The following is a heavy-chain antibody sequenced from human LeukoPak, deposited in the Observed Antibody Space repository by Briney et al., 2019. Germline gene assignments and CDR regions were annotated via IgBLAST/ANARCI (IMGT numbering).Heavy chain of an antibody. CDR1: GFTFSSYG. J-gene: IGHJ2*01. D-gene: IGHD3-3*01. CDR2: ISYDGSNK. Sequence: GGSLRLSCAASGFTFSSYGMSWVRQAPEKGLQWVAVISYDGSNKYYADPVRGRSTISRDNSKTPLYMQMSSLRAEDTAVYYCARDQIKQNYDLGSGDSGYFDLWGGGTLVTVSS. V-gene: IGHV3-30*03. CDR3: ARDQIKQNYDLGSGDSGYFDL.